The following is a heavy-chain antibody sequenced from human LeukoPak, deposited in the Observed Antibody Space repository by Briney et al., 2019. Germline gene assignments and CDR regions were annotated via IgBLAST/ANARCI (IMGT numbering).Heavy chain of an antibody. Sequence: PSGTLSLTCGVSGGSITTTNYWSWVRQPPGKGLEWIGEIYHHGATNYNPSLKSRVTLSVDKSKNQFSLELSSVTAADTAVYYCTRGPSVAAHLDYWGQGTLVTVSS. CDR1: GGSITTTNY. D-gene: IGHD5-12*01. CDR2: IYHHGAT. V-gene: IGHV4-4*02. J-gene: IGHJ4*02. CDR3: TRGPSVAAHLDY.